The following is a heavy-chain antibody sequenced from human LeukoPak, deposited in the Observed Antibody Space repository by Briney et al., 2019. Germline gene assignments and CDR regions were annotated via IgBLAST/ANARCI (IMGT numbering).Heavy chain of an antibody. D-gene: IGHD3/OR15-3a*01. V-gene: IGHV1-8*01. Sequence: ASVKVSCKASGYTFTSYDINWVRLATGQGLEWMGWMNPNSGNTGYAQKFQGRVTMTKNTSITTAYMELSSLRSEDTAVYYCARALSWTTDSYYYMDVWGKGTTVTVSS. CDR1: GYTFTSYD. CDR2: MNPNSGNT. J-gene: IGHJ6*03. CDR3: ARALSWTTDSYYYMDV.